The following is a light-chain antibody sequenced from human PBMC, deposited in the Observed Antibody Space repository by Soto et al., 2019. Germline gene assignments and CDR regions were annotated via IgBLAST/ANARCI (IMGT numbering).Light chain of an antibody. CDR2: AAS. CDR1: RSFASSY. CDR3: QQYGSSPPYT. J-gene: IGKJ2*01. Sequence: PGERATLSCRASRSFASSYLGWYQQKPGQAPRLLLYAASKRATGIPDRFSGSGSGTDFTLTINRLEPEDSAVYYCQQYGSSPPYTFGQGTKVDIK. V-gene: IGKV3-20*01.